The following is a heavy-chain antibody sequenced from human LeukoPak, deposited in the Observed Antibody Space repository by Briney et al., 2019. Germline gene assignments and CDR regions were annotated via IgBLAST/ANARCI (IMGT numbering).Heavy chain of an antibody. D-gene: IGHD6-19*01. J-gene: IGHJ4*02. CDR1: GDSISSSNW. V-gene: IGHV4-4*02. CDR2: IYHIGST. CDR3: ASLAVAGLSEGY. Sequence: SGTLSLTCAVPGDSISSSNWWSWVRQPPGKGLEWIGEIYHIGSTNYNPSLKSRVTISVDTSRNQFSLKLSSVTAADTAVYYCASLAVAGLSEGYWGQGTLVIVSS.